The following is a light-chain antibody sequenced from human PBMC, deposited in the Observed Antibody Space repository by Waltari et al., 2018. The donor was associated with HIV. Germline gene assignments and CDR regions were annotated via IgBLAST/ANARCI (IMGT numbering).Light chain of an antibody. Sequence: QSVLTQPPSASGTPEQRVTISCPGTTSNIERTTVSWFQQFPGTAPKVLIYGKNQRPSGVPDRFSGSKSGTSASLAISGLQSEDEADYYCASWDDSLNGPVFGGGTKLTVV. J-gene: IGLJ2*01. CDR3: ASWDDSLNGPV. CDR1: TSNIERTT. CDR2: GKN. V-gene: IGLV1-44*01.